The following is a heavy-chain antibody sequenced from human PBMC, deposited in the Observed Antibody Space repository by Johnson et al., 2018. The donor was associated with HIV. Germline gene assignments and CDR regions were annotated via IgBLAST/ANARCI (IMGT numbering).Heavy chain of an antibody. CDR2: IQYDGTKK. CDR1: GFMFSEYA. CDR3: AKADCPVCDAFDI. J-gene: IGHJ3*02. Sequence: QVQLVESGGGVVHPGGSLRLSCEASGFMFSEYAMHWVRQAPGKGLEWVAFIQYDGTKKDYADSVKGHFTVSRDNSKNTLYLQMDSLRIEDTDLYYCAKADCPVCDAFDIWVQGTMVTVSS. V-gene: IGHV3-30*02. D-gene: IGHD2-21*01.